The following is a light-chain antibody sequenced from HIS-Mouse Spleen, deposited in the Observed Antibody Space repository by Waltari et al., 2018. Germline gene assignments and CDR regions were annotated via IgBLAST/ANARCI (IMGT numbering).Light chain of an antibody. Sequence: QSALTQPPSASGSPGPSVTISCTGTSRDVGGYHYVSWYQQHPGKAPKLMIYEVSKRPSGVPDRFSGSKSGNTASLTVSGLQAEDEADYYCSSYAGSNTYVVFGGGTKLTVL. CDR1: SRDVGGYHY. CDR2: EVS. V-gene: IGLV2-8*01. J-gene: IGLJ2*01. CDR3: SSYAGSNTYVV.